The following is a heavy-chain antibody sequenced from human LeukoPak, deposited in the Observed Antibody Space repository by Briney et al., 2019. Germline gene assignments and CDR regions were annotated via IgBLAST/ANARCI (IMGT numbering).Heavy chain of an antibody. J-gene: IGHJ4*02. Sequence: GGSLRLSCAASGFTFSSYGMNWVRQAPGKGLEWVSGISGSGGTTYYADSVNGRFTISRDNSTNPLSLQVSSLRDEDTAVYYCAKTNGYYSDWGQGTLVTVSS. D-gene: IGHD3-22*01. CDR3: AKTNGYYSD. CDR2: ISGSGGTT. CDR1: GFTFSSYG. V-gene: IGHV3-23*01.